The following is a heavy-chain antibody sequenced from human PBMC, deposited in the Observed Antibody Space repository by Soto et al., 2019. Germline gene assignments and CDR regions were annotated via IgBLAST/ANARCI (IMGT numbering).Heavy chain of an antibody. V-gene: IGHV1-18*01. J-gene: IGHJ6*03. CDR3: ARDAKIPWHTWRMDYYMDV. D-gene: IGHD2-15*01. Sequence: QVQLVQSGAEVKKPGASVKVSCKASGYTFTSYGISWVRQAPGQGLEWMGWISAYNGNTNYAQKLQGRVTMTTDISTSTAYMELRSLRSDDTAVYYCARDAKIPWHTWRMDYYMDVWGKGTTVTVSS. CDR1: GYTFTSYG. CDR2: ISAYNGNT.